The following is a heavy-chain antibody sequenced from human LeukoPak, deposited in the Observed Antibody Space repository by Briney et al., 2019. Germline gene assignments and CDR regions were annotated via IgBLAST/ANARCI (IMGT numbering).Heavy chain of an antibody. Sequence: GGSLRLSCAASGFTVSSNYMSWVRQAPGKGLEWVSVIYSGGSTYYADSVKGRFTISRDNSKNTLYLQMNSLRAEDTAVYYCAKDPILNRRTGYWGQGTLVTVSS. V-gene: IGHV3-66*02. CDR1: GFTVSSNY. D-gene: IGHD3-3*01. J-gene: IGHJ4*02. CDR2: IYSGGST. CDR3: AKDPILNRRTGY.